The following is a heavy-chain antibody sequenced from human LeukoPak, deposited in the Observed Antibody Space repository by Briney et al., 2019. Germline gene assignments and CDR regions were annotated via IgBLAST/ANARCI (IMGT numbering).Heavy chain of an antibody. CDR2: IAQDGGEK. CDR1: GFTFSSSF. D-gene: IGHD3-3*01. J-gene: IGHJ4*02. V-gene: IGHV3-7*01. CDR3: AREWNIQYSMGVDY. Sequence: GGSLRLSCAASGFTFSSSFMSWVRQTPGKGLDLVANIAQDGGEKNYVVSVEGRLNISRDKDKNSLYLEMNLLRAEDTAVYYCAREWNIQYSMGVDYWGQGTLVTVSS.